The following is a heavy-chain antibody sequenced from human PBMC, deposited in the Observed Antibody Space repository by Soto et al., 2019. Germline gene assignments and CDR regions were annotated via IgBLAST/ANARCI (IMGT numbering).Heavy chain of an antibody. CDR1: GFTFSSYS. J-gene: IGHJ6*02. Sequence: GGSLRLSCAASGFTFSSYSMNWVRQAPGKGLERVSYISSSSSTIYYADSVKGRFTISRDNAKNSLYLQMNSLRDEDTAVYYCARDLRNLPYYYYGMDVWGQGTTVTVSS. CDR3: ARDLRNLPYYYYGMDV. V-gene: IGHV3-48*02. D-gene: IGHD4-4*01. CDR2: ISSSSSTI.